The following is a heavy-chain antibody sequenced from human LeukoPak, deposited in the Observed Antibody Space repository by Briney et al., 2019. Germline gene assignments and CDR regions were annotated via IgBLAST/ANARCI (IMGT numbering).Heavy chain of an antibody. CDR1: GGSISSGGYY. D-gene: IGHD3-22*01. J-gene: IGHJ4*02. Sequence: PSETLSLTCTVSGGSISSGGYYWSWIRQHPGKGLEWIGYIYYSGSTYYNPSLKSRVTISVDTPKNQFSLKLGSVTAADTAVYYCARTGYYDSSGYYYFDYWGQGTLVTVSS. V-gene: IGHV4-31*03. CDR2: IYYSGST. CDR3: ARTGYYDSSGYYYFDY.